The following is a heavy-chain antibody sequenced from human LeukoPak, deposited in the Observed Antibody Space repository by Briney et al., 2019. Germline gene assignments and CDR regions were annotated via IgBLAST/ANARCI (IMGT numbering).Heavy chain of an antibody. D-gene: IGHD3-10*01. V-gene: IGHV1-8*01. CDR3: ATVSTTYGSGSYFVY. J-gene: IGHJ4*02. CDR2: MNPNSGNT. CDR1: GYTFTSYD. Sequence: ASVKVSCKASGYTFTSYDINWVRQATGQGLEWMGWMNPNSGNTGYAQKFQGRVTMTRNTSISTAYMELRSLRSEDTAVYYCATVSTTYGSGSYFVYWGQGTLVTVPS.